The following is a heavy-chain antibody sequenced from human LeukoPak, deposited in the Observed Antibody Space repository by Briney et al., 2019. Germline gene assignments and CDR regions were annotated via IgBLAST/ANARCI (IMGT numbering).Heavy chain of an antibody. V-gene: IGHV4-59*01. Sequence: SETLSLTCTVSGGSISSYYWSWIRQPPGKGLEWIGYIYYSGSTTYNPSLKSRVTISLDTSENQVSLKLSSVTAADTAVYYCARGQRTSYYDTSGVYFDYWGQGTLVTVSS. CDR2: IYYSGST. CDR1: GGSISSYY. J-gene: IGHJ4*02. CDR3: ARGQRTSYYDTSGVYFDY. D-gene: IGHD3-22*01.